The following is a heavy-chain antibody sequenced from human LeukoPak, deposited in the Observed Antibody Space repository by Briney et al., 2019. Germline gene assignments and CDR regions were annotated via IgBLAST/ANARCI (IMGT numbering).Heavy chain of an antibody. Sequence: PSETLSLTCNVSGGSISTSIYFWGWIRQPPGKGLEYVGSISYTGSAYYNPSLKSRVTISIDTSKNQFSLKLSSVTAADTAVYYCASRQYCSGGSCYGLGDAFDIWGQGTMVTVSS. D-gene: IGHD2-15*01. CDR3: ASRQYCSGGSCYGLGDAFDI. CDR1: GGSISTSIYF. V-gene: IGHV4-39*01. CDR2: ISYTGSA. J-gene: IGHJ3*02.